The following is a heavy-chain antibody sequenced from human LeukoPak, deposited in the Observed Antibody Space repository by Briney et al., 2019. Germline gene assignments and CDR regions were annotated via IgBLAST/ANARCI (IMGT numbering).Heavy chain of an antibody. CDR1: GFTFSSYA. D-gene: IGHD3-9*01. CDR3: ARGGETYYDILTGYPDFDY. Sequence: GGSLRLSCAASGFTFSSYAMHWVRQAPGKGLEWVAVISYDGSNKYYADSVKGRFTISRDNSKNTPYLQMNSLRAEDTAVYYCARGGETYYDILTGYPDFDYWGQGTLVTVSS. J-gene: IGHJ4*02. CDR2: ISYDGSNK. V-gene: IGHV3-30*04.